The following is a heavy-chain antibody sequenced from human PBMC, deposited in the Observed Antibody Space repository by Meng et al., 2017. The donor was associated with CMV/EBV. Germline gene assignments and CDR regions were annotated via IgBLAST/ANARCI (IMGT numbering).Heavy chain of an antibody. Sequence: GGSLRLSCAASGFTFSSYAMSWVRQAPGKGLEWVANIKQDGSEKYYVDSVKGRFTISRDNAKNSLYLQMNSLRAEDTAVYYCARDRGYSSSWYGRYFDYWGQGTLVTVSS. CDR1: GFTFSSYA. J-gene: IGHJ4*02. V-gene: IGHV3-7*01. CDR3: ARDRGYSSSWYGRYFDY. D-gene: IGHD6-13*01. CDR2: IKQDGSEK.